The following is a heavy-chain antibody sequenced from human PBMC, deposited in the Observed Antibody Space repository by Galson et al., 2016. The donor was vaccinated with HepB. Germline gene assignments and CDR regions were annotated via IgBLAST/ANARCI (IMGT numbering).Heavy chain of an antibody. CDR3: ARHHYDFWSGSTPSDYFDY. D-gene: IGHD3-3*01. J-gene: IGHJ4*02. Sequence: SETLSLTCTVSGGSISASSCSWAWIRQPPGKGLEWVGSLSYSGSAFYNPSLKNRVTMSVDTSKNQFSLKLSSVTAADTAVYYCARHHYDFWSGSTPSDYFDYWGQGTLVTVSS. CDR1: GGSISASSCS. CDR2: LSYSGSA. V-gene: IGHV4-39*01.